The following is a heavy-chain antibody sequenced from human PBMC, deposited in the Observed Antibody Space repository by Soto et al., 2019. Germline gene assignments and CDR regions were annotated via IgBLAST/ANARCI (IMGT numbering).Heavy chain of an antibody. Sequence: PGESLKISCQGSGYHFSAYWVAWVRQMPGKGLEWMGIISPGSDAIYSPSFQGRVSISVDQSIATAYLQWSSLEASDSAMYFCARHPTLPLAGGNIRAFDDWGQGTVVTVYS. V-gene: IGHV5-51*01. CDR2: ISPGSDA. CDR3: ARHPTLPLAGGNIRAFDD. D-gene: IGHD1-26*01. J-gene: IGHJ4*02. CDR1: GYHFSAYW.